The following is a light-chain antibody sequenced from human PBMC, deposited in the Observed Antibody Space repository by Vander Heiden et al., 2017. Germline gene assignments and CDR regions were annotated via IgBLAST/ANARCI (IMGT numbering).Light chain of an antibody. J-gene: IGLJ1*01. Sequence: SYELTQPPPVSVSPGQTASITCSGDKLGDKYACWYQQKPGQSPVLVIYQDSKRPSGIPERFSGSNSGNTATLTISGTQAMDEADYYCQAWDSSPLVFGTGTKVTVL. V-gene: IGLV3-1*01. CDR3: QAWDSSPLV. CDR2: QDS. CDR1: KLGDKY.